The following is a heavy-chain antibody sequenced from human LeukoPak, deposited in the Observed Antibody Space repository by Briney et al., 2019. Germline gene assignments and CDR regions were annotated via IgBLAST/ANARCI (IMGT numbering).Heavy chain of an antibody. V-gene: IGHV4-59*08. CDR2: IYYGGST. J-gene: IGHJ5*02. Sequence: PSETLPLTCTVSGGSISSYYWSWIRQPAGKGLEWIGYIYYGGSTNYNPSLKSRVTISVHTSKNQFSLKLNSVTAADTAVYYCARQVNWFDPWGQGTLVTVSS. CDR3: ARQVNWFDP. CDR1: GGSISSYY.